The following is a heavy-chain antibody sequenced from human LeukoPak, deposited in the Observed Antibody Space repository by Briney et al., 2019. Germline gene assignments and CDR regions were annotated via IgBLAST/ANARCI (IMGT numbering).Heavy chain of an antibody. CDR1: GYTFTSYG. CDR2: ISAYNGNT. Sequence: ASVKVSCKASGYTFTSYGISWVRQAPGQGLEWMGWISAYNGNTNYAQNLWDRVTMTTDTSTSTAYMELRSLRSDDTAVYYCARDPTLSIAAAGTEIDHWGQGTLVTVSS. V-gene: IGHV1-18*01. J-gene: IGHJ4*02. CDR3: ARDPTLSIAAAGTEIDH. D-gene: IGHD6-13*01.